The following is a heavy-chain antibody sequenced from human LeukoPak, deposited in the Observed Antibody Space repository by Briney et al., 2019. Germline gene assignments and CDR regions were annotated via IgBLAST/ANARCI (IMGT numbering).Heavy chain of an antibody. CDR1: GGSISSGYYY. Sequence: SQTLSLTCTVSGGSISSGYYYWSWIRQPPGKGVEWVGYIYYSGSTYYNASLKSRVTISIDTSKNKFSLKLHSVTAADTGVYYCARGAGKAPVFDLWGRGTLVTVSS. CDR2: IYYSGST. J-gene: IGHJ2*01. V-gene: IGHV4-30-4*01. D-gene: IGHD1-1*01. CDR3: ARGAGKAPVFDL.